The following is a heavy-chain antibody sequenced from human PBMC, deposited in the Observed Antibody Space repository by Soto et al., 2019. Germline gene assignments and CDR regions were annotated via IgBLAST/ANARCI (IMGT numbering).Heavy chain of an antibody. V-gene: IGHV3-21*01. CDR1: GFTFSSYS. CDR2: ISSSSSYI. J-gene: IGHJ3*02. CDR3: ERERYSSSRPDDFEI. D-gene: IGHD6-13*01. Sequence: PGGSLRLSCAPSGFTFSSYSMNWVRQAPGKGLEWVSSISSSSSYIYYAHSVKGRFTISRDNANNSLYLQMNSVRAEDTAVYYCERERYSSSRPDDFEIWGQGTMVTVSS.